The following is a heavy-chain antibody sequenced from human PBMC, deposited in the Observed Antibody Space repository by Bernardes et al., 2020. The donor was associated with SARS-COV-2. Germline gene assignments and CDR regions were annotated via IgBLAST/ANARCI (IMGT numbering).Heavy chain of an antibody. CDR2: ISGSGGST. CDR3: AGYGSGSYKWFDP. J-gene: IGHJ5*02. D-gene: IGHD3-10*01. V-gene: IGHV3-23*01. Sequence: GSLRLSCAASGFTSSSYAMTWVRQAPGKGLEWVSTISGSGGSTYYADSVKGRFTISRDNSKNTLYLQMNSLRAEDTAVFYCAGYGSGSYKWFDPWGQGTLVTVSS. CDR1: GFTSSSYA.